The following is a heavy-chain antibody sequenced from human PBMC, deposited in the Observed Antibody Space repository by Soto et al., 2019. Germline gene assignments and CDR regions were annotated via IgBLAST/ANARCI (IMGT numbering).Heavy chain of an antibody. J-gene: IGHJ4*02. CDR2: IYTSGST. D-gene: IGHD6-19*01. CDR3: ARDLYGSGYSSGL. Sequence: KASETLSLTCTVSGGSISSYYWSWIRQPAGKGLEWIGRIYTSGSTNYNPSLKSRVTMSVDTPKNQFSLKLSSVTAADTAVYFCARDLYGSGYSSGLWGQGTLVTVSS. CDR1: GGSISSYY. V-gene: IGHV4-4*07.